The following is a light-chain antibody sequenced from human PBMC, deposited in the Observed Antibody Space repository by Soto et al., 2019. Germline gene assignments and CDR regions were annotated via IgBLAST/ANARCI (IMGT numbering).Light chain of an antibody. CDR2: GNN. CDR3: QSYDSSLGRV. V-gene: IGLV1-40*01. CDR1: SSNIGAVYD. J-gene: IGLJ2*01. Sequence: QSVLTQPPSVSGAPGQRVTISCTGSSSNIGAVYDVQWYQLLPGTDPKLLIYGNNNRTSGVPDRFSGSKSGTSASLDITGLQAEDEADYYCQSYDSSLGRVFGGGTKLTVL.